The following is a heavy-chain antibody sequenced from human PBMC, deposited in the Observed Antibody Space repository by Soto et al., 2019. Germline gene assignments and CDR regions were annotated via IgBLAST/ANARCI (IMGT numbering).Heavy chain of an antibody. V-gene: IGHV3-66*01. CDR1: GFTVSRNF. CDR2: IHSGGST. J-gene: IGHJ4*02. CDR3: ARGGPRSSGYDPFDY. D-gene: IGHD3-22*01. Sequence: EVQLVESGGGLVQPGGSLRLSCAASGFTVSRNFMNWVRQAPGKGLEWVSVIHSGGSTYYADSVKGRFTISRDNSKNTLYLQMNSLRAEDTAVYYCARGGPRSSGYDPFDYWGQGTRVTVCS.